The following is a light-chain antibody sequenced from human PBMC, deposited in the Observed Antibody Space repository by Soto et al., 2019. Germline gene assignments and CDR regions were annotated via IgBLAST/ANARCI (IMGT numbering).Light chain of an antibody. Sequence: DIQLTQSPSFLSASVGARVTITCRASQAISSYLAWYQQKPGKAPKLLIYAASTLQSGVPSRFSGSGSGTEFTLTISSLQPEDFATYYCQQLNSYPTFGPGTKVEIK. J-gene: IGKJ3*01. CDR2: AAS. CDR3: QQLNSYPT. CDR1: QAISSY. V-gene: IGKV1-9*01.